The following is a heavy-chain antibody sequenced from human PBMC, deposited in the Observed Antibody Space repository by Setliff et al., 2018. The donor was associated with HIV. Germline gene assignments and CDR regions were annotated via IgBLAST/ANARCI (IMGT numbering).Heavy chain of an antibody. CDR1: GFTFSSYE. V-gene: IGHV3-48*03. CDR2: ISSRGDTI. J-gene: IGHJ3*01. CDR3: ARDRVVGATLDPLDL. D-gene: IGHD1-26*01. Sequence: PGGSLRLSCAASGFTFSSYEFNWVRQAPGKGLEWVSYISSRGDTIYDADSVKGRFTISRDNAKSSLYLQMNSLRAEDTAVYYCARDRVVGATLDPLDLWGRGTMVTVSS.